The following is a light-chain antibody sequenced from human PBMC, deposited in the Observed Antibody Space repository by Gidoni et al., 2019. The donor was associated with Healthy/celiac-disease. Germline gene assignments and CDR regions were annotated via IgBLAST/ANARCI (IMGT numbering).Light chain of an antibody. CDR2: AAS. J-gene: IGKJ4*01. CDR1: QSISSY. Sequence: DIQMTQSPASLSASVGDSVTITCRASQSISSYLNWYQQKPGKAPKLLIYAASSLQSGVTSRFSGSGSGTDFTLTISNLQPEDFATYYCQQSYSTLTFGGGTKVEIK. V-gene: IGKV1-39*01. CDR3: QQSYSTLT.